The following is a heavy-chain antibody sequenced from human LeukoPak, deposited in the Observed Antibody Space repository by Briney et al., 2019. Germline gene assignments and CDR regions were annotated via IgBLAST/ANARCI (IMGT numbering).Heavy chain of an antibody. V-gene: IGHV3-53*01. D-gene: IGHD2-21*01. J-gene: IGHJ6*02. CDR3: ARYCGGDCYGMDV. Sequence: HPGGSLRLSCAASGFTVSSNYMSWVRQAPGKGLEWVSVIYSGGSTYYADSVKGRFTISRDNSKNTLYLQMNSLRAEDTAVYYCARYCGGDCYGMDVWGQGTTVTVSS. CDR1: GFTVSSNY. CDR2: IYSGGST.